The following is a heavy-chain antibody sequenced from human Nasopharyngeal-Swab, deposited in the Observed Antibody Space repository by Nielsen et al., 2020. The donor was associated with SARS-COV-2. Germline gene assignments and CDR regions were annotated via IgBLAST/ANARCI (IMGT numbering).Heavy chain of an antibody. J-gene: IGHJ4*02. CDR2: IWYDGSNK. CDR3: ARDGPQYYYGSPGLDY. D-gene: IGHD3-10*01. Sequence: VRQAPGKGLEWVAVIWYDGSNKYYADSVKGQFTISRDNSKNTLYLQMNSLRAEDTAVYYCARDGPQYYYGSPGLDYWGQGTLVTVSS. V-gene: IGHV3-33*01.